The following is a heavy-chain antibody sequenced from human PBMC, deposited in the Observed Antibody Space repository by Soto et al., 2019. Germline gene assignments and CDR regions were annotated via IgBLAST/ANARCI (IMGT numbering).Heavy chain of an antibody. CDR3: ARGGGVGVAGSAAFDM. D-gene: IGHD3-3*01. J-gene: IGHJ3*02. CDR1: GYPVTAYY. Sequence: QLHLVQSGAVVKKPGASVTVSCSASGYPVTAYYMHWVRQAPGRGLEWMGGINPATGAAKYTQTCQGRVPMTRDTSASTVFMELRGLTSEDTAVFYCARGGGVGVAGSAAFDMWGQGTLVTVSS. CDR2: INPATGAA. V-gene: IGHV1-2*02.